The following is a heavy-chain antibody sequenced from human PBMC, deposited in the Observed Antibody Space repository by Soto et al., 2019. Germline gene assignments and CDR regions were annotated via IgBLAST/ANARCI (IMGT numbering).Heavy chain of an antibody. J-gene: IGHJ6*03. CDR1: GGTFSSYG. CDR3: ARNPRAVAAMHMDV. CDR2: IIPILGIG. V-gene: IGHV1-69*04. D-gene: IGHD6-19*01. Sequence: QVQLVQSGAEVKKPGSSVKVSCKASGGTFSSYGFNWVRQAPGQGLEWMGRIIPILGIGDYAQRFQGRVTITADKSTSTVYMELSSLRSEDTAVYYCARNPRAVAAMHMDVWGKGTMVTVSS.